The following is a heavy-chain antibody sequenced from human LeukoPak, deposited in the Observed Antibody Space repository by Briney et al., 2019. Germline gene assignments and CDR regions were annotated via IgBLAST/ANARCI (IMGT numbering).Heavy chain of an antibody. CDR1: GFTFSSYW. Sequence: GGSLRLSCAASGFTFSSYWMHWVRQAPGKGLVWVSRINSDGSSTSYADSVKGRFTISRDNAKSALYLQMNSLRAEDTAVYYCAKDLWTYGSGSSVDYWGQGTLVTVSS. CDR2: INSDGSST. V-gene: IGHV3-74*01. CDR3: AKDLWTYGSGSSVDY. J-gene: IGHJ4*02. D-gene: IGHD3-10*01.